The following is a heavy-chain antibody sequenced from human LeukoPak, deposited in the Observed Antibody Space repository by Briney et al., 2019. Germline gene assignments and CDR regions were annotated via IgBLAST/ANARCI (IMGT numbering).Heavy chain of an antibody. J-gene: IGHJ5*02. V-gene: IGHV4-39*07. CDR2: ISYTGST. Sequence: SETMSLTCIVSGGSISSSTYHWGWIRQPPGKGLECIGGISYTGSTYYNPSLKSRVTMSVDTSKNHFSLMLNSVTAADTAVYYCAGRATGLNWYDPWGQGTLVTVSS. CDR1: GGSISSSTYH. D-gene: IGHD1-1*01. CDR3: AGRATGLNWYDP.